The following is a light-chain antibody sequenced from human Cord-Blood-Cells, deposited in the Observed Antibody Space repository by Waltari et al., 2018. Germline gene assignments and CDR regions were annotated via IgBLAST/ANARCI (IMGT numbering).Light chain of an antibody. Sequence: EIVMTQSPATLSLSPGERATLSCRASQSVSSSYFSWYQHKPGQAPRLLIYGASTRATGIPARFSGIVSGTDFPLTISSLQPEDFAVYYCQQDYNLPLTFGGGTKVEIK. CDR1: QSVSSSY. J-gene: IGKJ4*01. CDR3: QQDYNLPLT. CDR2: GAS. V-gene: IGKV3D-7*01.